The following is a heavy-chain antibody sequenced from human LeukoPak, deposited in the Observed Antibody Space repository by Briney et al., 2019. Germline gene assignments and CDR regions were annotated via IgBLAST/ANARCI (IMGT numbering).Heavy chain of an antibody. V-gene: IGHV3-48*04. J-gene: IGHJ4*02. D-gene: IGHD5-24*01. CDR3: SRATRNGYDY. CDR1: GFTFGIFG. Sequence: PGGSLNPSCAASGFTFGIFGLNWAGKAPGKGREWVSYIGSRSVTIHYADSAKGRFTMSRDDARNSLYLQMNSLRADDTAVYYSSRATRNGYDYWGQGTLVTVSS. CDR2: IGSRSVTI.